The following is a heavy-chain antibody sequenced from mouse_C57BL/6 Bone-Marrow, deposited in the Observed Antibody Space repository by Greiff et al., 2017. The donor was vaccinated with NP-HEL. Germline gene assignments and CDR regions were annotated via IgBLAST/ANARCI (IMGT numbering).Heavy chain of an antibody. J-gene: IGHJ4*01. D-gene: IGHD2-2*01. CDR2: IHPNSGST. CDR3: TDGYDGYYAMDY. Sequence: QVQLQQPGAELVKPGASVKLSCKASGYTFTSYWMHWVKQRPGQGLEWIGMIHPNSGSTNYNEKFKSKATLTVDKSSSTAYMQLSSLTSEDSAVYYCTDGYDGYYAMDYWGQGTSVTVSS. CDR1: GYTFTSYW. V-gene: IGHV1-64*01.